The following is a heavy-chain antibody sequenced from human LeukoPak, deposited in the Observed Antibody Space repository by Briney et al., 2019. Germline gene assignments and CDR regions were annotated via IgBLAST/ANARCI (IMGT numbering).Heavy chain of an antibody. Sequence: SETLSLTCTVPGGSITNYWSWIRQPPGKGLEWIGYIYYSGSTNYNPSLKSRVTISVDTSKNQFSLSLSSVTAADTAVYYCARATSYTGHLGWWGQGTLVTVSS. V-gene: IGHV4-59*08. J-gene: IGHJ4*02. D-gene: IGHD6-19*01. CDR3: ARATSYTGHLGW. CDR2: IYYSGST. CDR1: GGSITNY.